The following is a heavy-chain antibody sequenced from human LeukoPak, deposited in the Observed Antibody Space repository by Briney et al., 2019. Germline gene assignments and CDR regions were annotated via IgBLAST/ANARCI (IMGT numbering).Heavy chain of an antibody. CDR1: GGSISSGGFH. CDR3: ARVMTASYSTRFDY. J-gene: IGHJ4*02. Sequence: PSQTLSLTCTVPGGSISSGGFHWSWIRQHPGKGLEWIGYIYFSGSTYYNPSLKSRVTISVDTSKNQFSLKLSSLTAADTAVYYCARVMTASYSTRFDYWGQGALVTVSS. V-gene: IGHV4-31*03. CDR2: IYFSGST. D-gene: IGHD2-21*01.